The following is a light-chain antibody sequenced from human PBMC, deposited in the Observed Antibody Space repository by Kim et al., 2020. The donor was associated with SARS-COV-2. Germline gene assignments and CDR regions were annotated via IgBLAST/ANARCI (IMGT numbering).Light chain of an antibody. CDR1: SSNIGSNT. J-gene: IGLJ2*01. CDR3: EAWDDSLV. V-gene: IGLV1-44*01. CDR2: SNN. Sequence: GTPGQRVTISCSGSSSNIGSNTVNWYQQLPGTAPKLLIYSNNQRPSGVPDRFSGSKSGTSASLAISGLQSEDEADYYCEAWDDSLVFGRGNQLTVL.